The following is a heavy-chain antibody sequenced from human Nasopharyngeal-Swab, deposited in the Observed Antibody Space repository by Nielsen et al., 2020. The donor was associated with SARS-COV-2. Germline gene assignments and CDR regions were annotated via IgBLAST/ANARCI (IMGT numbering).Heavy chain of an antibody. D-gene: IGHD6-6*01. CDR1: GGSFSGYY. V-gene: IGHV4-34*01. J-gene: IGHJ5*02. Sequence: SETLSLTCAVYGGSFSGYYWSWIRQPPGKGLEWIGEINHSGSTNYNPSLKSRVTISVDTSKNQFSLKLSSVTAADTAEYYCAGRPYSSSYWFDPWGQGTLVTVSS. CDR2: INHSGST. CDR3: AGRPYSSSYWFDP.